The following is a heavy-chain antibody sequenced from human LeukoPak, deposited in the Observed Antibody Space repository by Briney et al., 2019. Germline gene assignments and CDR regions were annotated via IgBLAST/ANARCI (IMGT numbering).Heavy chain of an antibody. Sequence: GASVKVSCKASGYTFTSYGISWVRQAPGQGLEWMGWISAYNGNTNYAQKLQGRVTMTRDMSTSTVYMELSSLRSEDTAVYYCAREGGYSSTRFSFDYWGQGTLVTVSS. D-gene: IGHD6-13*01. V-gene: IGHV1-18*01. J-gene: IGHJ4*02. CDR3: AREGGYSSTRFSFDY. CDR2: ISAYNGNT. CDR1: GYTFTSYG.